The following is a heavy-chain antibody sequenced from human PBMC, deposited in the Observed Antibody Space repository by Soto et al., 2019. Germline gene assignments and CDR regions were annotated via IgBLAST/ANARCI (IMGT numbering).Heavy chain of an antibody. J-gene: IGHJ4*02. CDR3: ARGPKSGNFFLSYFDY. D-gene: IGHD1-26*01. Sequence: SETLSLTCTVSDDSSSTYYWSWIRQPPGRGLEWIGYIYYSGNTNYNPSLKSRVTISVDTSKNQFSLKLSSVTAADTAFYYCARGPKSGNFFLSYFDYWGQGTLVTVSS. V-gene: IGHV4-59*01. CDR1: DDSSSTYY. CDR2: IYYSGNT.